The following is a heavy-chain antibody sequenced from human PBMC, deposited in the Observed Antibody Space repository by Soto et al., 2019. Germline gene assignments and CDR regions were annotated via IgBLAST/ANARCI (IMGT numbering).Heavy chain of an antibody. CDR3: TTDPQAWFGDGGY. CDR1: GFTFSNAW. D-gene: IGHD3-10*01. CDR2: IKSKTDGGTT. V-gene: IGHV3-15*01. J-gene: IGHJ4*02. Sequence: GGSLRLSCAASGFTFSNAWMSWVRQAPGKGLEWVGRIKSKTDGGTTDYAAPVKGRFTNSRDDSKNTLYLQMNSLKTEDTAVYYCTTDPQAWFGDGGYWGQGTLVTVSS.